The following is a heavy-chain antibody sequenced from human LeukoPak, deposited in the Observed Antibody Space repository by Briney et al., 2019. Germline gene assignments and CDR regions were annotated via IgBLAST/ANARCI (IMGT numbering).Heavy chain of an antibody. CDR3: ARGFPPRRSYDSSGYYSYNFDY. Sequence: GASVKVSCKTSGYTFTNYGVTWVRQAPGEGLEWMGWISAYNGHTKYAQRLQGRVTMTTDTSTSTAYMELRSLRSDDTAVYYRARGFPPRRSYDSSGYYSYNFDYWGQGTRVTVSS. D-gene: IGHD3-22*01. CDR1: GYTFTNYG. CDR2: ISAYNGHT. V-gene: IGHV1-18*01. J-gene: IGHJ4*02.